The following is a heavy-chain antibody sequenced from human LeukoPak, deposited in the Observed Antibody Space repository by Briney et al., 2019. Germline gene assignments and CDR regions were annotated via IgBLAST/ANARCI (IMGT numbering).Heavy chain of an antibody. V-gene: IGHV4-34*01. CDR1: GGSFSGYY. J-gene: IGHJ4*02. Sequence: SETLSLTCAVYGGSFSGYYWSWIRQPPGKGLEWIGEINHSGSTNYNPSLKSRVTISVDTSKNQFSLKLSSVTAADTAVYYCARGRVLWFGELYYWGQGTLVTVSS. CDR2: INHSGST. CDR3: ARGRVLWFGELYY. D-gene: IGHD3-10*01.